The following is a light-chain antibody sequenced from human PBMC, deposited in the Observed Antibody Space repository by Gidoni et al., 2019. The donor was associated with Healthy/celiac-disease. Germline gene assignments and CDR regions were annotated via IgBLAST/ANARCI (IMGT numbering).Light chain of an antibody. V-gene: IGKV1-5*03. CDR1: QSISSW. Sequence: DIQLTQSPSTLSASVGDRVTITCRASQSISSWLAWYQQKPGKAPKLLIYKASSLESGVPSRFSGSGSGTEFTLTISSLQPDDFATYYCQQYNSYSLTFGGGTKVEIK. CDR2: KAS. CDR3: QQYNSYSLT. J-gene: IGKJ4*01.